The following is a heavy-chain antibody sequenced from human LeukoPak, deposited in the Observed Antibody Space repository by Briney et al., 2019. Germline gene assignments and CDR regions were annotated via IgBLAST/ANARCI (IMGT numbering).Heavy chain of an antibody. D-gene: IGHD3-10*01. Sequence: GGSLRLSCAASGFTFSSYGMHWVRQAPGKGLEWVSGISWDSGSIGYADSVKGRFTISRDNAKNSLYLQMNSLRAEDTALYYCAKGSDGSGGLRLLQHWGQGTLVTVSS. V-gene: IGHV3-9*01. CDR3: AKGSDGSGGLRLLQH. CDR2: ISWDSGSI. CDR1: GFTFSSYG. J-gene: IGHJ1*01.